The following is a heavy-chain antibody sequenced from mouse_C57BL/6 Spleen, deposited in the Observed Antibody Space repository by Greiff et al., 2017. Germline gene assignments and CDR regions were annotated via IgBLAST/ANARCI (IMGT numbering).Heavy chain of an antibody. CDR1: GYTFTSYW. CDR3: ARWGKGFAY. Sequence: QVQLQQPGAELVKPGASVKLSCKASGYTFTSYWMQWVKQRPGQGLEWIGEIDPSDSYTNYNQKFKGKATLTVDTSSSTAYMQLSSLTSEDSAVYSCARWGKGFAYWGQGTTLPVSS. D-gene: IGHD2-1*01. V-gene: IGHV1-50*01. J-gene: IGHJ2*01. CDR2: IDPSDSYT.